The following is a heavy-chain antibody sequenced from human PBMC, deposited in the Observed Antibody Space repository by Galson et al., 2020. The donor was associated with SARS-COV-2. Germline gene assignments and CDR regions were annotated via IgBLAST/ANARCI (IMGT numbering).Heavy chain of an antibody. J-gene: IGHJ2*01. V-gene: IGHV3-30*18. CDR2: ISYDGSTE. CDR3: AKASSGYSYGVYWYLDL. D-gene: IGHD5-18*01. CDR1: GLTFSTGA. Sequence: SLKISCAASGLTFSTGAMHWVRQAPGKGLEWVAAISYDGSTEYYADSVKGRFTISRDSSKNTLYLQMNNLRPEDTAVYYCAKASSGYSYGVYWYLDLWGRGTLVTASS.